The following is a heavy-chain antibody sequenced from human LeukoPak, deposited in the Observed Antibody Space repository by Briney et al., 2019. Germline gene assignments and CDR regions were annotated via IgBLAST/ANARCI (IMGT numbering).Heavy chain of an antibody. CDR3: ARPTYSSSWYRSAGAFDI. D-gene: IGHD6-13*01. CDR2: IYHSGST. CDR1: GYSISSGYY. J-gene: IGHJ3*02. Sequence: PSETLSLTCAVSGYSISSGYYWGWIRQPPGRGLEWIGSIYHSGSTYYNPSLKSRVTISVDTSKNQFSLKLSSMTAADTAVYYCARPTYSSSWYRSAGAFDIWGQGTMVTVSS. V-gene: IGHV4-38-2*01.